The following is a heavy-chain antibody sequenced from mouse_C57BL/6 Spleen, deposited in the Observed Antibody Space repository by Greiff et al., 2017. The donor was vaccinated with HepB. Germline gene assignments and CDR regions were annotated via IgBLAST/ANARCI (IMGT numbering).Heavy chain of an antibody. V-gene: IGHV5-17*01. CDR3: ARRSNFFYYFDY. Sequence: EVKVEESGGGLVKPGGSLKLSCAASGFTFSDYGMHWVRQAPEKGLEWVAYISSGSSTIYYADTVKGRFTISRDNAKNTLFLQMTSLRSEDTAMYYCARRSNFFYYFDYGGQGTTLTVSS. CDR1: GFTFSDYG. J-gene: IGHJ2*01. D-gene: IGHD4-1*02. CDR2: ISSGSSTI.